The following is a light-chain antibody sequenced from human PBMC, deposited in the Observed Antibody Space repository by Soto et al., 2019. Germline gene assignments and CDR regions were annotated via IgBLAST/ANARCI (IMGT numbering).Light chain of an antibody. CDR3: SSSITNNIVV. Sequence: QSALTQPASVSGSPGQSITISCTGTSRDVGDYNYVSWYQQHPGKGPKLIIYEVSHRLSGVSNRFSGSKSGHTASLTISGLQDYDEADYYCSSSITNNIVVFGGGTKLTVL. CDR1: SRDVGDYNY. CDR2: EVS. V-gene: IGLV2-14*01. J-gene: IGLJ2*01.